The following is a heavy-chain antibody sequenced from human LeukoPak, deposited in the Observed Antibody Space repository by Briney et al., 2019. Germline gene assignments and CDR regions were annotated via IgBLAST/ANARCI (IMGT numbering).Heavy chain of an antibody. V-gene: IGHV6-1*01. Sequence: SQTLSLTCAISGDSVSSNSAAWNWIRQPASGGLEWLGRTYYTSKWYNDYAPSVKGRITINPDTSKNQFSLQLNSVTPEDAAVYYCGRGYYGSISSCYMSFDYWGQGTLVTVSS. CDR2: TYYTSKWYN. D-gene: IGHD2-2*02. CDR3: GRGYYGSISSCYMSFDY. CDR1: GDSVSSNSAA. J-gene: IGHJ4*02.